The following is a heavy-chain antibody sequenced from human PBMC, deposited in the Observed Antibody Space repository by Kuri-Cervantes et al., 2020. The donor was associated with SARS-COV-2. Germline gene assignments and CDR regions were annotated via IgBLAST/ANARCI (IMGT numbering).Heavy chain of an antibody. CDR1: GFTFSSYA. J-gene: IGHJ3*02. V-gene: IGHV3-30-3*01. CDR2: ISYDGSNK. CDR3: ARELVVRAAIYVFDI. Sequence: GESLKISCAASGFTFSSYAMHWVRQAPGKGLEWVAVISYDGSNKYYADSVKGRFTISRDNAKNSLYLQMNSLRAEDTAVYYCARELVVRAAIYVFDIWGQGTMVTVSS. D-gene: IGHD2-2*02.